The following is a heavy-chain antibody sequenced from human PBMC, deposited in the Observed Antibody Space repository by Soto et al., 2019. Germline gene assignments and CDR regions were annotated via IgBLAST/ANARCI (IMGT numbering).Heavy chain of an antibody. CDR1: GYTLTELS. CDR2: FDPEDGET. CDR3: ATLTVAAAGMVNFDY. J-gene: IGHJ4*02. Sequence: ASVKVSCKVSGYTLTELSMHWVRQAPGKGLEWMGGFDPEDGETIYAQKFQGRVTMTEDTSTDTAYMELSSLRSEDTAVYYCATLTVAAAGMVNFDYWGQGTLVTVSS. V-gene: IGHV1-24*01. D-gene: IGHD6-13*01.